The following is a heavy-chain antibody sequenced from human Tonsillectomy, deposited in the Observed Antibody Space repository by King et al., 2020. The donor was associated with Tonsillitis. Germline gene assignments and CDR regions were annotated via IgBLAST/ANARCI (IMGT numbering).Heavy chain of an antibody. CDR2: IYFTGST. D-gene: IGHD3-10*01. Sequence: QVQLQESGPGLVKPSETLSLTCTVSGDSISRFYWSWIRQPPGKGLEWIGYIYFTGSTNYNPSLKSRVTMSVDTSRSQVSLKLNSVTAADTAVYFCAGGGRPYYDSGSSSWFDPWGQGILVTVSS. CDR1: GDSISRFY. V-gene: IGHV4-59*01. J-gene: IGHJ5*02. CDR3: AGGGRPYYDSGSSSWFDP.